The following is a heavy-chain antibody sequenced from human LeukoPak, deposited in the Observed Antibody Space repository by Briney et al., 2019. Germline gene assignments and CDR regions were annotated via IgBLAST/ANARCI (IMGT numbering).Heavy chain of an antibody. V-gene: IGHV4-61*01. Sequence: SETLSLTCTVSGGXVSSGSYYWSWIRQPPGKGLEWIGYIYYSGSTNYNPSLKSRVTISVDTSKNQFSLKLSPVTAADTAVYYCARGIVVVPAANLYYFDYWGQGTLVTVSS. CDR2: IYYSGST. CDR1: GGXVSSGSYY. CDR3: ARGIVVVPAANLYYFDY. J-gene: IGHJ4*02. D-gene: IGHD2-2*01.